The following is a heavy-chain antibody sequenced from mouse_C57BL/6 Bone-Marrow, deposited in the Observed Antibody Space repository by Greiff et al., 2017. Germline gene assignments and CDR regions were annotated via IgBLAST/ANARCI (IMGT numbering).Heavy chain of an antibody. CDR3: ARSDYDYDLYYFDY. D-gene: IGHD2-4*01. CDR1: GYTFTSYW. J-gene: IGHJ2*01. Sequence: QVQLQQPGAELVKPGASVKLSCKASGYTFTSYWMQWVKQRPGQGLEWIGEIDPSDSYTNYNQKFKGAATLTVYTSSSTAYMQLSSLTAEDSAVYYCARSDYDYDLYYFDYWGQGTTLTVSS. CDR2: IDPSDSYT. V-gene: IGHV1-50*01.